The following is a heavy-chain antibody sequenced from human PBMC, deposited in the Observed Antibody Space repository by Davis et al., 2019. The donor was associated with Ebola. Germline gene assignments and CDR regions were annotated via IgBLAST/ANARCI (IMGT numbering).Heavy chain of an antibody. Sequence: SETLSLTCTVSGDSFSTYYWSWIRQPPGKALEWIGYINYSGSTNYNPSLKSRVTISVDTSKNQFSLKLSSVTAADTAVYYCARGWRYYDSSGYYYGFDYWGQGTLVTVSS. J-gene: IGHJ4*02. CDR1: GDSFSTYY. D-gene: IGHD3-22*01. V-gene: IGHV4-59*01. CDR2: INYSGST. CDR3: ARGWRYYDSSGYYYGFDY.